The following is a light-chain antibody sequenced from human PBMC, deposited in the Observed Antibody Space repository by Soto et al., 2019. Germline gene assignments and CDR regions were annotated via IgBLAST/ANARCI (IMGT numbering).Light chain of an antibody. Sequence: EIVLTQYPATLSSSPGETTTLSCRASQYVGTRLAWYQHKPGQAPRLLIYYTSNRATGIPARFIGSGSGTDFTLTINSLAPEDFAIYYCPQRQSWRRTFGQGTKVDIK. CDR1: QYVGTR. J-gene: IGKJ1*01. CDR2: YTS. V-gene: IGKV3-11*01. CDR3: PQRQSWRRT.